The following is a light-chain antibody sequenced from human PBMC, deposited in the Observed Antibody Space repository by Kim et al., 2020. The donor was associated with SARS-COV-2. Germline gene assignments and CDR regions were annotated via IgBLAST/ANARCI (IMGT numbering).Light chain of an antibody. V-gene: IGLV3-1*01. CDR2: QDR. CDR1: KLGDKY. J-gene: IGLJ2*01. CDR3: QAWDSITVV. Sequence: SYELTQPPSVSVSPGQTASITCSGDKLGDKYACWYQQKPGQSPVLVIYQDRKRPSGIPERFSGSNSGNTATLTISGTQAMDEDDYYCQAWDSITVVFGGG.